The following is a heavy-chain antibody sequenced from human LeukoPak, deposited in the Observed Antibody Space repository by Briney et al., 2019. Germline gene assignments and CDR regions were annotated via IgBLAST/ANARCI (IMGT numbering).Heavy chain of an antibody. J-gene: IGHJ4*02. Sequence: GGSLRLSCAASGFTVSSNYLSWVRQAPGKGLEWVSFIYDGGTTVYADSVKGRFTISRDNSKNTLYLQMNSLRAEDTAVYYCAKWYCSSTYCYYDYWGQGTLVTVSS. D-gene: IGHD2-2*01. CDR2: IYDGGTT. V-gene: IGHV3-53*01. CDR3: AKWYCSSTYCYYDY. CDR1: GFTVSSNY.